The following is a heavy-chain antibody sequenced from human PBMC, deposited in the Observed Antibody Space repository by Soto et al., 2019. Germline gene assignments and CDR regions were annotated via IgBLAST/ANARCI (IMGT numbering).Heavy chain of an antibody. J-gene: IGHJ5*02. CDR2: IYYTGST. D-gene: IGHD3-22*01. V-gene: IGHV4-39*01. CDR3: ARATYYDIDGYQFPQRFDP. CDR1: GGSISSSNYY. Sequence: QLQLQESGPGLVKPSDTLSLTCTVSGGSISSSNYYWGWVRQPPGKGLEWIGNIYYTGSTYYTPSLKSRVTISVDTSKNQFSLKLNSVTASDTAVYYCARATYYDIDGYQFPQRFDPWGQGTLVTVSS.